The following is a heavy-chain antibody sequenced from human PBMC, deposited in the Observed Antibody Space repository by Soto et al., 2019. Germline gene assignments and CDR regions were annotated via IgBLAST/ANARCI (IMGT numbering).Heavy chain of an antibody. Sequence: QVQLVESGGGVLQPGRSLTLSCVASGFTLSNYGMHWVRQAPGKGLEWVAVIWYDGTTTYYADSVKGRFSISRDNSKNALCLQLSSLRAEDTAIYYCARNVEASGSSRWFDTGGQGTLVTVSS. D-gene: IGHD3-10*01. CDR2: IWYDGTTT. V-gene: IGHV3-33*01. CDR3: ARNVEASGSSRWFDT. J-gene: IGHJ5*02. CDR1: GFTLSNYG.